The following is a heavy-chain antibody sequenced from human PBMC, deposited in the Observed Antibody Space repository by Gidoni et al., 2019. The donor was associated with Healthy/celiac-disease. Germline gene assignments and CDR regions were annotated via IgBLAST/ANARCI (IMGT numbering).Heavy chain of an antibody. Sequence: QVQLQQSGAGLLKPSETLSLTCAVYGGSFSGYYWSWIRQPPGKGLEWIGEINHSGSTNYNPSLKSRVTISVDTSKNQFSLKLSSVTAADTAVYYCASGSGDSNYNVDAFDIWGQGTMVTVSS. J-gene: IGHJ3*02. CDR2: INHSGST. CDR3: ASGSGDSNYNVDAFDI. V-gene: IGHV4-34*01. D-gene: IGHD4-4*01. CDR1: GGSFSGYY.